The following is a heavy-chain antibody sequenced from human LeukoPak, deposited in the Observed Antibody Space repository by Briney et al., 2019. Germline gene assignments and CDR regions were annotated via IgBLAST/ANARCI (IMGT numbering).Heavy chain of an antibody. D-gene: IGHD5-18*01. CDR3: ARTSTPGIQLWLHFDY. CDR2: IWYDGSNK. Sequence: PGRSLRLSCAASGFTFSSYGMHWVRQAPGKGLEWVAVIWYDGSNKYYADSVKGRFTISRDNSKNTLYLQMNSLRAEDTAVYYCARTSTPGIQLWLHFDYWGQGTLVTVSS. V-gene: IGHV3-33*01. CDR1: GFTFSSYG. J-gene: IGHJ4*02.